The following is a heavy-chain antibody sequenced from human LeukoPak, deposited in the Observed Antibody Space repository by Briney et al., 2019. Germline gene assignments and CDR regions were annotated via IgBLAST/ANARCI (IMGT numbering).Heavy chain of an antibody. D-gene: IGHD6-19*01. Sequence: SETLSLTCTVSGGSISSSSYYWGWIRQSPGKGLEWMGTIYYSGSTYYNPSLKSRVTISIGTSKNQFSLKLNFVTAADTAVYYCAREQIAVAGLTIDYWGQGTLVTVSS. CDR1: GGSISSSSYY. V-gene: IGHV4-39*07. CDR2: IYYSGST. CDR3: AREQIAVAGLTIDY. J-gene: IGHJ4*02.